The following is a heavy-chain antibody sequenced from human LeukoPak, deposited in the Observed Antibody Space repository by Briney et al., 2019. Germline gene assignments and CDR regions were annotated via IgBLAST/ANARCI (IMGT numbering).Heavy chain of an antibody. V-gene: IGHV6-1*01. D-gene: IGHD2-2*01. CDR1: GDSVSSNSAA. CDR3: ARSGKLYQLLVGYYYYGMDV. CDR2: TYYRSKWYN. J-gene: IGHJ6*02. Sequence: SQTLSLTCAISGDSVSSNSAAWNWIRQSPSRGLEWLGRTYYRSKWYNDYAVSVKSRITINPDTSKNQFPLQLNSVTPEDTAMYYCARSGKLYQLLVGYYYYGMDVWGQGTTVTVSS.